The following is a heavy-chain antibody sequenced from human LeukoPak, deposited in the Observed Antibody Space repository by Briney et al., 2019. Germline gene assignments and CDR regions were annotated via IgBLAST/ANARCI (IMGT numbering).Heavy chain of an antibody. CDR3: VRDRDIAYLRADF. D-gene: IGHD5-12*01. Sequence: GGSLRLSCAASGFTFSSYWMHWVRQGPGKGLVWVSRINSDVISTSYADSVKGRFTISRDNAKNTLYLQMNSLRAEDTAVYYCVRDRDIAYLRADFWGQGTLVTVSS. CDR2: INSDVIST. CDR1: GFTFSSYW. V-gene: IGHV3-74*01. J-gene: IGHJ4*02.